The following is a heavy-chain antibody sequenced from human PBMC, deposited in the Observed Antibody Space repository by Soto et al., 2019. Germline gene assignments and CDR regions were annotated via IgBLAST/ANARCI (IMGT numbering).Heavy chain of an antibody. V-gene: IGHV3-21*01. J-gene: IGHJ5*02. D-gene: IGHD4-17*01. CDR2: ISSSSSYI. CDR1: GFTFSSYS. Sequence: GGSLRLSCAASGFTFSSYSMNWVRQAPGKGLEWVSSISSSSSYIYYADSVKDRFTISRDNAKNSLYLQMNSLRAEDTAVYYCAREKTDLYGDYELAAYNWFDPWGQGTLVTVSS. CDR3: AREKTDLYGDYELAAYNWFDP.